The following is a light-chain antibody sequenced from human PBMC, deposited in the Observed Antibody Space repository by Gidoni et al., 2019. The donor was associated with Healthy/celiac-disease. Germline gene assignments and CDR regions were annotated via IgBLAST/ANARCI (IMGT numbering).Light chain of an antibody. CDR2: DAS. J-gene: IGKJ4*01. CDR1: HSVSSY. CDR3: QQRSNWPKA. V-gene: IGKV3-11*01. Sequence: EIVLTQSPATLSLSPGERATLSCRASHSVSSYVAWYQQKPGQAPRLLIYDASNRATGIPARFSGSGSGTDFTLTISSLEPEDFAVYYCQQRSNWPKAFXGXTKVEIK.